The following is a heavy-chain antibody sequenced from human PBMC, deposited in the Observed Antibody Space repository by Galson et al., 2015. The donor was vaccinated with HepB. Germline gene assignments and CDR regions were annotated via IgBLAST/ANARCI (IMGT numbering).Heavy chain of an antibody. J-gene: IGHJ6*02. D-gene: IGHD6-6*01. CDR3: AREFGSSHYYYYYGMDV. CDR2: ISAYNGNT. Sequence: SVKVSCKASGYTFTSYGISWVRQAPGQGLEWMGWISAYNGNTNYAQKLQGRVTMTTDTSTSTAYMKLRSLRSDDTAVYYCAREFGSSHYYYYYGMDVWGQGTTVTVSS. CDR1: GYTFTSYG. V-gene: IGHV1-18*01.